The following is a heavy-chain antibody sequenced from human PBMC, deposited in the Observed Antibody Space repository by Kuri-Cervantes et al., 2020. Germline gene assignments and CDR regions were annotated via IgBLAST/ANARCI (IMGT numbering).Heavy chain of an antibody. CDR2: MKQDGSQK. CDR1: GFTFSSYW. J-gene: IGHJ3*02. Sequence: GESLKISCVASGFTFSSYWMNWVRLAPGKGLEWVANMKQDGSQKYYVDSVKGRFTISRDNAKNSLYLQMNSLRAEDTAVYYCARAITRNDAFDIWGQGTMVTVSS. V-gene: IGHV3-7*01. CDR3: ARAITRNDAFDI.